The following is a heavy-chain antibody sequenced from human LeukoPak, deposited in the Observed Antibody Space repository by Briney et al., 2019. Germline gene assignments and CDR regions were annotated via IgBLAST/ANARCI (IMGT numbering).Heavy chain of an antibody. J-gene: IGHJ4*02. D-gene: IGHD3-22*01. CDR3: ARDRGMVITWGDPFDY. CDR2: ISAYNGNT. Sequence: GASVKVSCKASGYTFTSYDINWVRQATGQGLEWMGWISAYNGNTNYAQKLQGRVTMTTDTSTSTAYMELRSLRSDDTAVYYCARDRGMVITWGDPFDYWGQGTLVTVSS. V-gene: IGHV1-18*01. CDR1: GYTFTSYD.